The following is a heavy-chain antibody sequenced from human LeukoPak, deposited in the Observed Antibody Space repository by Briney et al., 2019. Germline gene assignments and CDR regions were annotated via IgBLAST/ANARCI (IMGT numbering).Heavy chain of an antibody. Sequence: PSETLSLTCTVSGGSLSSSSYYWGWIRQPPGKGLEWIGSIYYSGSTYYNPSLKSRVTISVDTSKNQFSLKLSSVTAADTAVYYCARDRPPVDIVALDYWGQGTLVTVSS. J-gene: IGHJ4*02. CDR2: IYYSGST. V-gene: IGHV4-39*07. CDR3: ARDRPPVDIVALDY. CDR1: GGSLSSSSYY. D-gene: IGHD5-12*01.